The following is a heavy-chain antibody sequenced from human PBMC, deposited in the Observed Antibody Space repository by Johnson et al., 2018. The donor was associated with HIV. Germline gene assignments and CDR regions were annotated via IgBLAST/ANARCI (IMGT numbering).Heavy chain of an antibody. J-gene: IGHJ3*02. V-gene: IGHV3-74*02. D-gene: IGHD3-10*01. CDR1: GFTFNTYW. CDR3: ARGGKSYYGAFDI. CDR2: INSDGSST. Sequence: EVLLLESGGGLVQPGGSLSLSCAASGFTFNTYWMTWVRQAPGKGLVWVSRINSDGSSTSYADSVKGRFTISRDNAKNTLYLQMNSLRAEDTAVYYCARGGKSYYGAFDIWGQGTMVTVSS.